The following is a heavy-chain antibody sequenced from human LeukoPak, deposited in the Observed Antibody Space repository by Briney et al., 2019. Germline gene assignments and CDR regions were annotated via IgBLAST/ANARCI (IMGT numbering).Heavy chain of an antibody. CDR3: GRRGYYGWGILINFFNY. V-gene: IGHV3-30*03. Sequence: GGSLRLSCAASGFTFSTYGMHWVRQAPGKGLEWVAVISYDGSIKYYADSVKGRFTISRDNSKNTLYLQMNSLRAEDTAMYHWGRRGYYGWGILINFFNYGGRETLVPVP. J-gene: IGHJ4*02. CDR1: GFTFSTYG. D-gene: IGHD3-10*01. CDR2: ISYDGSIK.